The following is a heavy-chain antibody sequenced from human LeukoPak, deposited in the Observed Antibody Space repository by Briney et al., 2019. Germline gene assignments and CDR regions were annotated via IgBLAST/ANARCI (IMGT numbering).Heavy chain of an antibody. Sequence: PSQTLSLTCTVSGGSISSGSYYWSWIRQPAGKGLEWIGRIYTSGSTNYNPSLKSRVTISVDTSKNHFSLKLSSVTAADTAVYYCARDSNPFSGFDYWGQGTLVTVSS. CDR3: ARDSNPFSGFDY. CDR2: IYTSGST. V-gene: IGHV4-61*02. CDR1: GGSISSGSYY. J-gene: IGHJ4*02.